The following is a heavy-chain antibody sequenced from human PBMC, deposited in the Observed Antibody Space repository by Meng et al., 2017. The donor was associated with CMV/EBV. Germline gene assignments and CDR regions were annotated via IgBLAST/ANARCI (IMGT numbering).Heavy chain of an antibody. CDR1: GGSFSGYY. V-gene: IGHV4-34*01. D-gene: IGHD3-3*01. CDR3: ARDKVLRFLEVSYYYYGMDV. CDR2: INHSGST. J-gene: IGHJ6*02. Sequence: GSLRLSCAVYGGSFSGYYWSWIRQPPGKGLEWIGEINHSGSTNYNPSLKSRVTISVDTSKNQFSLKLSSVTAADTAVYYCARDKVLRFLEVSYYYYGMDVWGQGTTVTVSS.